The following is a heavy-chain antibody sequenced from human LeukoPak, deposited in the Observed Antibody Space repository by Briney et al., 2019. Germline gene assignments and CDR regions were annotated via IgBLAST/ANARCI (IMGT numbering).Heavy chain of an antibody. V-gene: IGHV4-34*01. J-gene: IGHJ3*02. Sequence: SETLSLTCAVYGGSFSVYYWSWIRQPPGKGLEWIGEINHSGSTNQNPSLKSRVTISVDTSKNQFSLNLSSVTAADTAVYYCATRPMGIAFDIWGQGTMVTVSS. D-gene: IGHD6-13*01. CDR1: GGSFSVYY. CDR2: INHSGST. CDR3: ATRPMGIAFDI.